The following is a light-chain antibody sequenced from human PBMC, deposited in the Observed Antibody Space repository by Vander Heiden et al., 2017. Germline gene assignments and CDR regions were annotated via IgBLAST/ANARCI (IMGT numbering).Light chain of an antibody. Sequence: QSVLTQPPSVSAAPGQKVTISCSGSSPNIGNNYVSWYQQLPATAPKLLIYDNNKRPSGIPDRFSGSKSGTSATLGITGLQTGDEADYYCATWDSRLTVILFGGGAKLTVL. V-gene: IGLV1-51*01. CDR3: ATWDSRLTVIL. J-gene: IGLJ2*01. CDR2: DNN. CDR1: SPNIGNNY.